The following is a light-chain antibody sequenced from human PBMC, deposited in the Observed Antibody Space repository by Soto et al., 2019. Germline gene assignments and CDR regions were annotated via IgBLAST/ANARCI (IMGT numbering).Light chain of an antibody. CDR2: GAS. V-gene: IGKV3-15*01. Sequence: EIAMTQSPVTLSVSPGERATLSCRASQSVGSNLAWYQQKPGQAPRLLIYGASSRATGIPARFSASGSGTEFTLTITGLQSEDFAVCSCQHYNTWPPLWTFGQGTKVEIK. CDR3: QHYNTWPPLWT. CDR1: QSVGSN. J-gene: IGKJ1*01.